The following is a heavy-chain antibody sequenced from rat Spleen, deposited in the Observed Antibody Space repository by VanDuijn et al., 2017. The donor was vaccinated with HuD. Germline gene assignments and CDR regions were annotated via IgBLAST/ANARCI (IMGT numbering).Heavy chain of an antibody. CDR1: GFSLTSYN. J-gene: IGHJ2*01. Sequence: QVQLKESGPGLVQPSQTLSLTCTVAGFSLTSYNVHWVRQPPGKGLEWIAAISSGGRTYYNSALKARLSISRDTSKSQVFLKMNNLQTEDTAIYFCTREGFSATFFDYWGQGVMVTVSS. D-gene: IGHD3-3*01. CDR2: ISSGGRT. CDR3: TREGFSATFFDY. V-gene: IGHV2-6*01.